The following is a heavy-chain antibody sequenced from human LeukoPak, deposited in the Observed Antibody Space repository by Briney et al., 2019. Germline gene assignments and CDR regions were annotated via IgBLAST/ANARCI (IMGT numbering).Heavy chain of an antibody. Sequence: RGSLRLSCAASGFTFRRHWMSWVRQAPGKGLEWVANIKEDGREKKYVDSVKDRFTISRDNTKNLVYLQMSGLRVDDTAIYYCARDKEGGSNDHWGQGTLVTVSS. J-gene: IGHJ4*02. CDR2: IKEDGREK. CDR3: ARDKEGGSNDH. V-gene: IGHV3-7*01. D-gene: IGHD2-15*01. CDR1: GFTFRRHW.